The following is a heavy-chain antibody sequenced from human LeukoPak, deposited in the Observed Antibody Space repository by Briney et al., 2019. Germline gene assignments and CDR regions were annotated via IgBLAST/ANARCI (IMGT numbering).Heavy chain of an antibody. CDR2: IYYSGST. CDR3: ARDLTVLRAFDI. Sequence: PSETLSLTCTVSGGSISSGGYYWSWIRQHPGKGLEWIGYIYYSGSTYYNPSLKSRVTISVDTSKNQFSLKLSSVTAADTAVYYCARDLTVLRAFDIWGQGTMVTVSS. CDR1: GGSISSGGYY. D-gene: IGHD1-14*01. J-gene: IGHJ3*02. V-gene: IGHV4-31*03.